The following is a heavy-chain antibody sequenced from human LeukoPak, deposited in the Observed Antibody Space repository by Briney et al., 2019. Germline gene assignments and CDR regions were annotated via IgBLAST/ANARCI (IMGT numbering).Heavy chain of an antibody. V-gene: IGHV3-23*01. J-gene: IGHJ3*02. CDR3: ARDKYSNSSDAFDI. Sequence: GGSLRLSCAASGFTFSSYAMSWVRQAPGKGLEWVSAISGSGGSTYYADSVKGRFTISRDNSKNTLHLQMNSLRAEDTALYYCARDKYSNSSDAFDIWGQGTMVTVSS. CDR1: GFTFSSYA. D-gene: IGHD6-6*01. CDR2: ISGSGGST.